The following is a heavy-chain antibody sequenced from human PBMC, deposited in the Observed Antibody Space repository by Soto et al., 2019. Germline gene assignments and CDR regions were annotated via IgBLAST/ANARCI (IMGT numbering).Heavy chain of an antibody. V-gene: IGHV4-34*01. CDR3: ARVGGPAGYCSGGSCYSFPFDI. CDR2: INHSGST. J-gene: IGHJ3*02. CDR1: GGSFSGYY. Sequence: SETLSLTCAVYGGSFSGYYWSWIRQPPGKGLEWIGEINHSGSTNYNPSLKSRVTISVDTSKNQFSLKLGSVTAADTAVYYCARVGGPAGYCSGGSCYSFPFDIWGQGTMVTVSS. D-gene: IGHD2-15*01.